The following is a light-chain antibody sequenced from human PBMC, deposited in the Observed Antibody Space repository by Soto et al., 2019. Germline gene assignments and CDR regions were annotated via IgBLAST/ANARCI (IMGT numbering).Light chain of an antibody. CDR3: QQSYSSPRT. Sequence: DIQMTQSPSSLSASVGDRVTITCRASQNINNYLNWYQQKPGKAPKLMIYAASTLQRGVPSRFSGSGSGTDFTLTISSLQPEDFETYYCQQSYSSPRTLGQGTKVDIK. CDR1: QNINNY. V-gene: IGKV1-39*01. CDR2: AAS. J-gene: IGKJ1*01.